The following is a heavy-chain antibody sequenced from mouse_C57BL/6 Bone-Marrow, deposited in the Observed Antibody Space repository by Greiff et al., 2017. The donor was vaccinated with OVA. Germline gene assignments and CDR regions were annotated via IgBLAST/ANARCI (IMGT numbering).Heavy chain of an antibody. CDR3: AMYYGSFYHYAMDY. V-gene: IGHV2-5*01. J-gene: IGHJ4*01. Sequence: VKLVESGPGLVQPSQSLSITCTVSGFSLTSYGVHWVRQSPGKGLEWLGVIWRGGSTDYNAAFMSRLSITKDNSKSQVFFKMNSLQADDTAIYYCAMYYGSFYHYAMDYWGQGTSVTVSS. D-gene: IGHD1-1*01. CDR1: GFSLTSYG. CDR2: IWRGGST.